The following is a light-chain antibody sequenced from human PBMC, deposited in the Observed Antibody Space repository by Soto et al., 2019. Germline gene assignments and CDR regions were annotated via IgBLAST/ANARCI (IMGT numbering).Light chain of an antibody. J-gene: IGLJ1*01. CDR2: DVT. CDR3: SSYAGNYTYV. V-gene: IGLV2-11*01. Sequence: QFLRTQPRSVSGSRGQSVTISCTGSISDVGGWTSVSWYQQHPVKAPRLLLYDVTKRPSGVPDRFSGSKSGNTASLTVSGLQADDEADYYCSSYAGNYTYVFGTGTKVTVL. CDR1: ISDVGGWTS.